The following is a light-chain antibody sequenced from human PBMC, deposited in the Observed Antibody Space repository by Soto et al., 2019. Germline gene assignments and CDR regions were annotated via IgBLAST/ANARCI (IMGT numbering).Light chain of an antibody. CDR2: GAS. J-gene: IGKJ3*01. Sequence: EIVMMQSPATLSVSPGERASLSCRASQSVSSNLAWYQQKPGQAPTLLIYGASTRATGIPASFSGSGSGTEFTLTISSLQSEDFAVYYCRQYNNWPPATFGPGTKVDIK. CDR3: RQYNNWPPAT. CDR1: QSVSSN. V-gene: IGKV3D-15*01.